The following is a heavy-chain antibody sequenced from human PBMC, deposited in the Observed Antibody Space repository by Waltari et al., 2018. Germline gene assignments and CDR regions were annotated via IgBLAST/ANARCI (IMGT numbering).Heavy chain of an antibody. D-gene: IGHD2-15*01. CDR2: IIPSFGTA. Sequence: QVQLVQSGAEVKKPGSSVKVSCKASGGTFSSYAISWVRQAPGQGLEWMGGIIPSFGTANYAQKFQGRVTITSDESTSTAYMELSSLRSEDTAVYYCARPIQGLKKKSSGLDYWGQGTLVTVSS. V-gene: IGHV1-69*13. CDR3: ARPIQGLKKKSSGLDY. J-gene: IGHJ4*02. CDR1: GGTFSSYA.